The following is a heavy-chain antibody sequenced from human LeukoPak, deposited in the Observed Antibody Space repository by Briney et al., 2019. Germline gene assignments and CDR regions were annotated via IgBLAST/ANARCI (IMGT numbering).Heavy chain of an antibody. CDR3: ARGLDYDSSGYYLYY. CDR2: INPNSGGT. CDR1: GYTFTAYY. J-gene: IGHJ4*02. Sequence: AAVKVSCKASGYTFTAYYMHWVRQAPGQGLEWMGWINPNSGGTNYAQKFQGRVTMTRDTSISTAYMEVSRLRSDDTAVYYCARGLDYDSSGYYLYYWGQGTLVTVSS. D-gene: IGHD3-22*01. V-gene: IGHV1-2*02.